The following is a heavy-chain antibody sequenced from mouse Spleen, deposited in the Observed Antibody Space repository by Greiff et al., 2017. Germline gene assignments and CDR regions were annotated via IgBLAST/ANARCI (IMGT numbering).Heavy chain of an antibody. Sequence: VQLQQSGAELARPGASVKMSCKASGYTFTSYTMHWVKQRPGQGLEWIGYINPSSGYTKYNQKFKDKATLTADKSSSTAYMQLSSLTSEDSAVYYCARSRRGRYFDVWGAGTTVTVSS. CDR3: ARSRRGRYFDV. D-gene: IGHD3-1*01. CDR1: GYTFTSYT. CDR2: INPSSGYT. V-gene: IGHV1-4*01. J-gene: IGHJ1*01.